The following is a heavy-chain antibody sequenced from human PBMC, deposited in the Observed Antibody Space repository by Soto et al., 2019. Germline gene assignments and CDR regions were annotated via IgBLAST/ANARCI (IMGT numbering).Heavy chain of an antibody. D-gene: IGHD5-18*01. J-gene: IGHJ4*02. CDR1: GYTFTSYY. Sequence: ASVKVSCKASGYTFTSYYMHWVRQAPGQGLEWMGIINPSGGSTSYAQKFQGRVTMTRDTSTSTVYMELSSLRSEDTAVYYWARVLKALKRGHKAYFAYWGQGTLDTVSS. CDR3: ARVLKALKRGHKAYFAY. CDR2: INPSGGST. V-gene: IGHV1-46*03.